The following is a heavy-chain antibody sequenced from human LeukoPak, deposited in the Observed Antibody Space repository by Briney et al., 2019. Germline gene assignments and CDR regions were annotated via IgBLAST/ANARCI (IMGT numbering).Heavy chain of an antibody. CDR1: GFTFSSYW. CDR2: IKQDGSEK. CDR3: VRALGSSTADF. J-gene: IGHJ4*02. Sequence: GGSLRLSCAASGFTFSSYWMSWVRQAPGKGLEWVANIKQDGSEKYYVGSVEGRFTISRGNAKNSLSLQMDSLRGEDTAVYYCVRALGSSTADFWGQGTLVTVSS. V-gene: IGHV3-7*01. D-gene: IGHD6-6*01.